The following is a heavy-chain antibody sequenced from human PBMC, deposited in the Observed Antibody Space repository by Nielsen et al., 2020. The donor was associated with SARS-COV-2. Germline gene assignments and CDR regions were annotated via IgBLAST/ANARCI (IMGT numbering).Heavy chain of an antibody. CDR2: IFYRGNT. V-gene: IGHV4-61*01. Sequence: SETLSLTCIVSGGSISSGSHYWSWIRQPPGKGLEWIGYIFYRGNTNYNPSLKSRVTISVDTSKNQFSLKVSSVTAADTAVYYCARTPSSGWPYYYYYMDVWGKGTTVTVSS. CDR3: ARTPSSGWPYYYYYMDV. D-gene: IGHD6-19*01. J-gene: IGHJ6*03. CDR1: GGSISSGSHY.